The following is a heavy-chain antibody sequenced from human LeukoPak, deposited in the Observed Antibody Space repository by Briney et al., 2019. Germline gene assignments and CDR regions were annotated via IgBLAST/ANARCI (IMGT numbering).Heavy chain of an antibody. Sequence: GASVKVSCKASGGTFSSYAISWVRQAPGQGLEWMGWISAYNGNTNYAQKLQGRVTMTTDTSTSTAYMELRSLRSDDTAVYYCARGPPMIVVVTPPDPFFVYWGQGTLVTVSS. CDR2: ISAYNGNT. V-gene: IGHV1-18*01. CDR1: GGTFSSYA. D-gene: IGHD3-22*01. J-gene: IGHJ4*02. CDR3: ARGPPMIVVVTPPDPFFVY.